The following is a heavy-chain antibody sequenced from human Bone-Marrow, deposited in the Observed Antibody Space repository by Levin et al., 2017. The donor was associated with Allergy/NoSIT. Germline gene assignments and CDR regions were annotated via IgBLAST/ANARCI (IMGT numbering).Heavy chain of an antibody. CDR1: GDSISNTHHY. CDR3: ARDETFNSWHVGWFDS. CDR2: MFAGGAA. V-gene: IGHV4-61*02. J-gene: IGHJ5*01. D-gene: IGHD2/OR15-2a*01. Sequence: SQTLSLTCTVSGDSISNTHHYWSWIRQPAGEGLEWIGRMFAGGAATYKRSLRSRVTISIDTSQNQFSLKLTSVTAADPAVYYCARDETFNSWHVGWFDSWGQGTLVTVSS.